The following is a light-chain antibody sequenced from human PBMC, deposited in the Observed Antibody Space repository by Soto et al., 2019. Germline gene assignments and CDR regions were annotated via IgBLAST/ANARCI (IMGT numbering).Light chain of an antibody. J-gene: IGLJ1*01. CDR1: SSNIGSNY. CDR3: AAWDDSLSGHYV. Sequence: QSVLTQPPSASGTPGQRVTISCSGSSSNIGSNYVYWYQQLPVTAPKLLIYSNNQRPSGVPDRFSGSKSGTSASLAISGLRSEDEADYYCAAWDDSLSGHYVFGTGTKLTVL. CDR2: SNN. V-gene: IGLV1-47*02.